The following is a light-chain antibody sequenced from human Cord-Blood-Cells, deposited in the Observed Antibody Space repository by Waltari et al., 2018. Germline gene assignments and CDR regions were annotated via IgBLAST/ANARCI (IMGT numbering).Light chain of an antibody. V-gene: IGLV2-23*01. CDR2: EGS. J-gene: IGLJ3*02. CDR3: CSYAGSSTV. Sequence: QSALTQPASVSGSPGQSITISCTGTSSDVGSYNLVSWYQQYPGKAPKLMIYEGSKRPAGVSNRFSGSKSGNTASLTISGLQAEDEADYYCCSYAGSSTVFGGGTKLTVL. CDR1: SSDVGSYNL.